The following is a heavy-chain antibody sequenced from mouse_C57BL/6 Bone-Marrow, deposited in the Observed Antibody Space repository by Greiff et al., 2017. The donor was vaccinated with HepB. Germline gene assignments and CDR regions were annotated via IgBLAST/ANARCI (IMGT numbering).Heavy chain of an antibody. V-gene: IGHV3-6*01. Sequence: EVQLQESGPGLVKPSQSLSLTCSVTGYSITSGYYWNWIRQFPGNKLEWMGYISYDGSNNYNPSLKNRISITRDTSKNQFFLKLNSVTTEDTATYYCAREAFTTVVATNAMDYWGQGTSVTVSS. D-gene: IGHD1-1*01. CDR1: GYSITSGYY. J-gene: IGHJ4*01. CDR3: AREAFTTVVATNAMDY. CDR2: ISYDGSN.